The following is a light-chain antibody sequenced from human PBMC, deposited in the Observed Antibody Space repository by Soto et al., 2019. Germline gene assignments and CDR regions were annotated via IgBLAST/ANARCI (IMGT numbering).Light chain of an antibody. Sequence: QSALTQPASVSGSPGQSITISCTRTSSVGNYVSWYQQHPGKAPKLIIFEVSHRPSGVSDRFSGSQSVNTASLTISGLQTEGEADYYYSSFSSSTTWVFGGGTKLTVL. V-gene: IGLV2-14*01. J-gene: IGLJ3*02. CDR3: SSFSSSTTWV. CDR1: SSVGNY. CDR2: EVS.